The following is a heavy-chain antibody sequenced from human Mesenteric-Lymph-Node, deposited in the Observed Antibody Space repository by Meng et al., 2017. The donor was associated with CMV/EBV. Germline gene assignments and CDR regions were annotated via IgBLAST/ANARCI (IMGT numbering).Heavy chain of an antibody. CDR3: TGDSVSNPNLDY. CDR2: IYRGDNT. D-gene: IGHD3-10*01. Sequence: VNLVESGGGLVQHGGSLRLSCAASGFNVRDKYMSWVRQAPGKGLEWVCIIYRGDNTYYIDSVKDRFTVSRDNSKNTMYLQMNSLRVEDTAVYYCTGDSVSNPNLDYWGQGTLVTVSS. V-gene: IGHV3-66*01. CDR1: GFNVRDKY. J-gene: IGHJ4*02.